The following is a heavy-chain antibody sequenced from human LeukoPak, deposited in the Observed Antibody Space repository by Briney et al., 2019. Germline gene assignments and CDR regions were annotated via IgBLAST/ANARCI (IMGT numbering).Heavy chain of an antibody. CDR3: ASGYCGGACQLGGVDM. J-gene: IGHJ3*02. CDR2: IYTSGIT. D-gene: IGHD2-21*02. Sequence: SQTLSLTCTVSGGSISSGKYYWSWIRQPAGKGLEWIGHIYTSGITNYNPSLKSRVTISLDTSGNQFSLKLSSVTAADTAVYYCASGYCGGACQLGGVDMWGQGTMVTVSS. CDR1: GGSISSGKYY. V-gene: IGHV4-61*09.